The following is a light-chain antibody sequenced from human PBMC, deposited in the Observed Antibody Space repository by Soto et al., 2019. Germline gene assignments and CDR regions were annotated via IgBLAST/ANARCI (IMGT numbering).Light chain of an antibody. Sequence: EIVLTQSPGTLSLSPGGRASLSCRASQSVSSSYLAWYHQKPGQAPRLLIFGASSRATGISDRFSGSGSGTDFTLTISRLEPEDFAVYYCHQYDSWTFGQGTKVDNK. CDR1: QSVSSSY. J-gene: IGKJ1*01. V-gene: IGKV3-20*01. CDR2: GAS. CDR3: HQYDSWT.